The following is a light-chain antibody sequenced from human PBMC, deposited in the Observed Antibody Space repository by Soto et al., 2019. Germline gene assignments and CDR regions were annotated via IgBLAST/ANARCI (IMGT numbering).Light chain of an antibody. CDR2: SAS. CDR1: QGISSD. J-gene: IGKJ5*01. V-gene: IGKV1-9*01. CDR3: QHLNSYPIT. Sequence: DIQLTQSPSFLSASVGDRVTITCRASQGISSDFAWYQQKPGKAPNLLIYSASTLQNGVPSRFSGSQSGTEFTLTISSLQHEDFATYYCQHLNSYPITFGQGTRLEIK.